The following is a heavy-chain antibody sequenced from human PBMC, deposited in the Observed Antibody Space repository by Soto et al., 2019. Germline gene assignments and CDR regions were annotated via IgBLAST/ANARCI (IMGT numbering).Heavy chain of an antibody. CDR1: GFSLSTSGVG. Sequence: QITLKESGPTLLKPTQTLTLTCTFSGFSLSTSGVGVGWIRQPPGKALEWLALIYWDDDKRYSQSLKSRLTITKDTSKNQVVLTMTNMDPVDTATYYCAHVTITFGGVIVLSGDAFDIWGQGTMVTVSS. D-gene: IGHD3-16*02. CDR3: AHVTITFGGVIVLSGDAFDI. J-gene: IGHJ3*02. CDR2: IYWDDDK. V-gene: IGHV2-5*02.